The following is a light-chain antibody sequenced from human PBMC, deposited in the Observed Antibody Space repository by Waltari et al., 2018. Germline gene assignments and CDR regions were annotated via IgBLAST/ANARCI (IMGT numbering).Light chain of an antibody. Sequence: QSILTQPTSASGTPGPRVTISCSGSRPNIGSNSVSLYQAVPGTAPKLPIYRKNQRPSGVPDRFSGSKSGTSASLAISGLRSEDEAHYYCAAWDDSLSGHMVFGGGTKLTGL. CDR3: AAWDDSLSGHMV. CDR2: RKN. V-gene: IGLV1-47*01. J-gene: IGLJ2*01. CDR1: RPNIGSNS.